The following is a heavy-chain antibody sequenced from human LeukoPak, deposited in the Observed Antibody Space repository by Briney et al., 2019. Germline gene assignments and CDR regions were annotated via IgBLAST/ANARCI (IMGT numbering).Heavy chain of an antibody. CDR2: IYYSGST. CDR1: GGSISSSSYY. V-gene: IGHV4-39*07. D-gene: IGHD4-17*01. J-gene: IGHJ4*02. CDR3: ARVTYYGDLDY. Sequence: SETLSLTCTVSGGSISSSSYYWGWIRQPPGKGLEWIGSIYYSGSTYYNPSLKSRVTISVDTSKNQFSLKLSSVTAADTAVYYCARVTYYGDLDYWGQGTLVTVSS.